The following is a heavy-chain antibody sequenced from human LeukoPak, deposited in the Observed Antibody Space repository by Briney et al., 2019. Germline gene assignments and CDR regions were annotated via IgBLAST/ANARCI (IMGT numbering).Heavy chain of an antibody. CDR2: ISYDGSNK. V-gene: IGHV3-30*03. CDR3: ALWNSKPVFDY. Sequence: PGGSLRLSCAASGFTFSSYVMHWVRQAPGEGLEWVAVISYDGSNKYYADSVKGRFTISRDNSKNTLYLQMNSLRAEDTAVYYCALWNSKPVFDYWGQGTLVTVSS. J-gene: IGHJ4*02. D-gene: IGHD1-7*01. CDR1: GFTFSSYV.